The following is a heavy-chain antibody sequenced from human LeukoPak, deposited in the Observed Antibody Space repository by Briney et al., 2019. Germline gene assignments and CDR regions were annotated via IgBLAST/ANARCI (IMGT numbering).Heavy chain of an antibody. V-gene: IGHV3-48*02. CDR1: GFTFSTYT. J-gene: IGHJ4*02. D-gene: IGHD2-15*01. Sequence: GGSLRLSCAASGFTFSTYTMNWVRQAPGKGLEWVSYISSSSSTIYYADSVKGRFTISRDNAKNSLYLQMNSLRDEDTAVYYCARDFLGDCSGGSCYPDYFDYWGQGTLVTVSS. CDR3: ARDFLGDCSGGSCYPDYFDY. CDR2: ISSSSSTI.